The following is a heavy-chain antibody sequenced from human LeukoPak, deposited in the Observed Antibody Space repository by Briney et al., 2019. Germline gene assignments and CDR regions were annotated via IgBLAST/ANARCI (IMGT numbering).Heavy chain of an antibody. CDR3: ARHVYGLVITYEWFDP. D-gene: IGHD3/OR15-3a*01. CDR2: IYHSGST. CDR1: GYSISSGYY. J-gene: IGHJ5*02. V-gene: IGHV4-38-2*01. Sequence: SETLSLTCAVSGYSISSGYYWGWIRPPPGKGLEWIGSIYHSGSTYYNPSLKSRVTISVDTSKNQFSLKLSSVTAADTAVYYCARHVYGLVITYEWFDPWGQGTLVIVSS.